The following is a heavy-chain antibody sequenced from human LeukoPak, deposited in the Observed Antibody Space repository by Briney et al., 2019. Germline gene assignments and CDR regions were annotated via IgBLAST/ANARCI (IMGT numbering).Heavy chain of an antibody. D-gene: IGHD4-17*01. CDR1: GGSFSGYY. CDR2: INHSGST. CDR3: ARHSGNTVTTELDY. J-gene: IGHJ4*02. V-gene: IGHV4-34*01. Sequence: SETLSLTCAVYGGSFSGYYWSWIRQPPGKGLEWIGEINHSGSTNYNPSLKSRVTISVDTSKNQFSLKLSSVTAADTAVYYCARHSGNTVTTELDYWGQGTLVTVSS.